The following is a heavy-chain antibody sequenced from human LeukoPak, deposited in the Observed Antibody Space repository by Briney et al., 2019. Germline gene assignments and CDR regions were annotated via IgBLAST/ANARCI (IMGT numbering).Heavy chain of an antibody. V-gene: IGHV3-48*03. Sequence: PGGSLRLSCAAPGFTFSSYEMNWVRQAPGKGLEWVSYISSSGSTIYYADSVKGRFTISRDNSKNTLYLQMNSLRAEDTAVYYCARPLKANAGYFDFWGQGTLVTVSS. CDR2: ISSSGSTI. D-gene: IGHD3-10*01. CDR1: GFTFSSYE. J-gene: IGHJ4*02. CDR3: ARPLKANAGYFDF.